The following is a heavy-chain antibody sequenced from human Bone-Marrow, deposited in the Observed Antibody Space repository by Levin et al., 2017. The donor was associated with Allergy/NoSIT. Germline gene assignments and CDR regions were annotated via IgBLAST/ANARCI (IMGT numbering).Heavy chain of an antibody. CDR3: ARDRGGYSDGPRFDY. D-gene: IGHD5-18*01. J-gene: IGHJ4*02. CDR1: GGSISSYY. Sequence: PGGSLRLSCTVSGGSISSYYWSWIRQPPGKGLEWIGYIYYSGSTNYNPSLKSRVTISVDTSKNQFSLKLSSVTAADTAVYYCARDRGGYSDGPRFDYWGQGTLVTVSS. CDR2: IYYSGST. V-gene: IGHV4-59*01.